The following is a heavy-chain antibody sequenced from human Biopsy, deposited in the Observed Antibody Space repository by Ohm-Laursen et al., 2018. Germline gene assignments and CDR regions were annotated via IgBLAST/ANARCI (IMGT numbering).Heavy chain of an antibody. CDR1: GFTFSNYA. CDR3: AKCMTGGSNYYFHH. D-gene: IGHD2-8*01. CDR2: IWYDGSNK. V-gene: IGHV3-33*06. Sequence: SLRLSCSASGFTFSNYAIHWVRQAPGRGLEWVAAIWYDGSNKNYADSVKGRFTISGDNSKNTLYLQMNSPRGEDTAVYYCAKCMTGGSNYYFHHCGQGTLVTVSS. J-gene: IGHJ4*02.